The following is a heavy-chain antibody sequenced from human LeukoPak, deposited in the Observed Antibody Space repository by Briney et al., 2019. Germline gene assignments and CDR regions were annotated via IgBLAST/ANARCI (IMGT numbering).Heavy chain of an antibody. Sequence: SETLSLTCTVSGDSISRFYWGWIRQPLGKGLEWLGYIYSRGSTNYNPSLKSRVTISVDTSKNRFSLKLTSVTAADTAMYYCARSVTVTDPDAFEIWGQGTKVTVSS. CDR1: GDSISRFY. V-gene: IGHV4-4*09. CDR2: IYSRGST. D-gene: IGHD4-11*01. J-gene: IGHJ3*02. CDR3: ARSVTVTDPDAFEI.